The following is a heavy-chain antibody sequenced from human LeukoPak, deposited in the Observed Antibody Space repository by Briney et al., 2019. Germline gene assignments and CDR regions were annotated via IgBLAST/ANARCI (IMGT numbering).Heavy chain of an antibody. CDR3: ARDTGGCSGGTCYSNLYDY. CDR2: ISSSGSTI. Sequence: PGGSLRLSCAASGFTFSDYYMSWIRQAPGKGLEWVSYISSSGSTIYYADSVKGRFTISGDNAKNSLYLQMNSLRAEDTAVYFCARDTGGCSGGTCYSNLYDYWAREPWSPSPQ. D-gene: IGHD2-15*01. CDR1: GFTFSDYY. J-gene: IGHJ4*02. V-gene: IGHV3-11*01.